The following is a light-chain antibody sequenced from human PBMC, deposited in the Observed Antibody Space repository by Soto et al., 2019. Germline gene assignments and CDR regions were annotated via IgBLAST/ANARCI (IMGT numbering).Light chain of an antibody. CDR2: GAS. Sequence: EIVLTQSPGTLSLSPGERATLSCRARQSVSSSYLAWYQQKPGQAPRLLIYGASSRATGIPDRFSGSGSGTXFTLTISRLEPEDFAVYYCQQYGSSPTFGPGTKVDIK. J-gene: IGKJ3*01. CDR3: QQYGSSPT. CDR1: QSVSSSY. V-gene: IGKV3-20*01.